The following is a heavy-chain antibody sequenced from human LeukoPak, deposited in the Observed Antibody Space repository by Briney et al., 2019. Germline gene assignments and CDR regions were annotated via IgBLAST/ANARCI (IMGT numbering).Heavy chain of an antibody. CDR3: ASGNYYDSSGYPDAFDI. Sequence: ASVKVSCKASGYTFTSYYMHWVRQAPGQGLEWMGIINPSGGSTSYAQKFQGRVTMTRDTSTSTVYMELSSLRSEDTAVYYCASGNYYDSSGYPDAFDIWGQGTMVTVSS. CDR1: GYTFTSYY. J-gene: IGHJ3*02. D-gene: IGHD3-22*01. CDR2: INPSGGST. V-gene: IGHV1-46*01.